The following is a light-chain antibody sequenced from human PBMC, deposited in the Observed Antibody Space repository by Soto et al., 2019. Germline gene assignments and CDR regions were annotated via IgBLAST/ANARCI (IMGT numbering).Light chain of an antibody. Sequence: DIQMTQSPSSLSASVGDRVTITCRASQDIGDDLDWFQQKQVKAPKRLIYASSGLQSGAPARFSGSGSGTEFALTISNLYPEDFATYYWLQHNSLPFTFGPGTKVDVK. J-gene: IGKJ3*01. CDR1: QDIGDD. V-gene: IGKV1-17*02. CDR3: LQHNSLPFT. CDR2: ASS.